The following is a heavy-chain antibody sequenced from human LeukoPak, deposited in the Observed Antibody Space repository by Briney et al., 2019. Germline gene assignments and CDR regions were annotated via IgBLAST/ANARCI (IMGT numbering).Heavy chain of an antibody. J-gene: IGHJ4*02. D-gene: IGHD6-13*01. Sequence: SETLSLTCTVSGGSISSSSYYWGWIRQPPGKGLEWIGTIYYRGNTYYNPSLKSRVTISVDTPKNQFSLKMSSVTAADTAVYYCARRVYSSNSGFDYWGQGTLVTVSS. CDR1: GGSISSSSYY. CDR3: ARRVYSSNSGFDY. CDR2: IYYRGNT. V-gene: IGHV4-39*01.